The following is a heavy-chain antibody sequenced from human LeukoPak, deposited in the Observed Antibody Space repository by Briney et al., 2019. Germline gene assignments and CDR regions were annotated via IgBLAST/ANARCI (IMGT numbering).Heavy chain of an antibody. J-gene: IGHJ4*02. CDR1: GGSISSYY. CDR3: ARLYGDYVYYFDY. CDR2: INHSGST. V-gene: IGHV4-34*01. D-gene: IGHD4-17*01. Sequence: PSETLSLTCTVSGGSISSYYWSWIRQPPGKGLEWIGEINHSGSTNYNPSLKSRVTISVDTSKNQFSLKLSSVTAADTAVYYCARLYGDYVYYFDYWGQGTLVTVSS.